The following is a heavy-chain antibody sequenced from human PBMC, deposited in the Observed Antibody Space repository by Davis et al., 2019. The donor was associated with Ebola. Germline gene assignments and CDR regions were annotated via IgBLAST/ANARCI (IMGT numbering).Heavy chain of an antibody. CDR3: ANLDYGDNSGFDY. CDR2: ISGSGGST. CDR1: GFTFSSYA. J-gene: IGHJ4*02. Sequence: GESLKISCAASGFTFSSYAMSWVRQAPGKGLEWVSAISGSGGSTYYADSVKGRFTISRDNSKNTLYLQMNSLRADDTAVYYCANLDYGDNSGFDYWGQGTLVTVSS. D-gene: IGHD4-23*01. V-gene: IGHV3-23*01.